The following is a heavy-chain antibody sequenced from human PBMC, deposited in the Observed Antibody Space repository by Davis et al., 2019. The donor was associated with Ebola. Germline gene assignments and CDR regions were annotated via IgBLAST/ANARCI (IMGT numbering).Heavy chain of an antibody. D-gene: IGHD4-23*01. V-gene: IGHV1-8*01. CDR1: GYTFTSYD. CDR3: AREAVYGGGPDY. J-gene: IGHJ4*02. CDR2: MNPNSGNT. Sequence: ASVKVSCKASGYTFTSYDINWVRQATGQGLEWMGWMNPNSGNTGYAQKFQGRVTMTRNTSISTAYMELSSLRSEDTAVYYCAREAVYGGGPDYWGQGTLVTASS.